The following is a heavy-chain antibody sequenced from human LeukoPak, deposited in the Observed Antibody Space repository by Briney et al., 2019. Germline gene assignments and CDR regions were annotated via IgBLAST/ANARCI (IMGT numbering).Heavy chain of an antibody. CDR2: INPNSGGT. V-gene: IGHV1-2*02. CDR1: GYTFTGYY. CDR3: ARSIRLIPYYYDSSGHSYAFDI. D-gene: IGHD3-22*01. J-gene: IGHJ3*02. Sequence: ASVKVSCKASGYTFTGYYMHWVRQAPGQGLEWMGWINPNSGGTNYAQKFQGRVTMTRDTSISTAYMELSRLRSDDTAVYYCARSIRLIPYYYDSSGHSYAFDIWGQGTMVTVSS.